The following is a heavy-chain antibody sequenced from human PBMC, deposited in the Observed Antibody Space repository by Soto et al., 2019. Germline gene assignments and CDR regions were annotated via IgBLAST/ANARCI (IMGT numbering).Heavy chain of an antibody. CDR1: GGSISSSSYY. J-gene: IGHJ6*02. CDR2: IYYSGST. CDR3: ASIAARPENYYGMDV. D-gene: IGHD6-6*01. V-gene: IGHV4-39*01. Sequence: PSETLSLTCTVFGGSISSSSYYWGWIRQPPGKGLEWIGSIYYSGSTYYNPSLKSRVTISVDTSKNQFSLKLSSVTAADTAVYYCASIAARPENYYGMDVWGQGTTVTVSS.